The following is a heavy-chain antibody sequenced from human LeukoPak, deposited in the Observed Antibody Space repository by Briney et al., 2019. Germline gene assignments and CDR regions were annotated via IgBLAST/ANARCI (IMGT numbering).Heavy chain of an antibody. J-gene: IGHJ4*02. CDR1: GFTFSSYS. V-gene: IGHV3-21*01. Sequence: PGGSLRLSCAASGFTFSSYSMNWVRQAPGKGLEWVSSISSSSSYIYYADSVKGRFTISRDNAKNSLYLQMNSLRAEDTAVYYCARDSGHSSGWYHEWGQGTLVTVSS. D-gene: IGHD6-19*01. CDR2: ISSSSSYI. CDR3: ARDSGHSSGWYHE.